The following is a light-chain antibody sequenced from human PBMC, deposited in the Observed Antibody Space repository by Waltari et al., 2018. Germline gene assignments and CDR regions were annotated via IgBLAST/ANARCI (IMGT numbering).Light chain of an antibody. CDR3: QSYDSRLSVVV. V-gene: IGLV1-40*01. Sequence: QSVLTQPPSLSGAPGQRVTMSCTWSSSNIGAGFDVHWYQHLPGTAPKLLIFGNNHRPSGVPDRFSAPKSGASASLAITGLQSEDEAVYYCQSYDSRLSVVVFGGGTKLTVL. CDR1: SSNIGAGFD. CDR2: GNN. J-gene: IGLJ2*01.